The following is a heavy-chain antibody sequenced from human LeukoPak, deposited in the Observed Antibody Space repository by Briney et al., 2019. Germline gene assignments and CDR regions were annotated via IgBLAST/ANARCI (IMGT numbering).Heavy chain of an antibody. J-gene: IGHJ4*02. CDR2: ISYDGSNK. V-gene: IGHV3-30*14. CDR3: ARGPYSSSWYRD. Sequence: GGSLRLSCAASGFTFSSYAMHWVRQAPGKGLEWVAVISYDGSNKYYADSVKGRFTISRDNSKNTLYLQMNSLRAEDTAVYYCARGPYSSSWYRDWGQGTLVTVSS. D-gene: IGHD6-13*01. CDR1: GFTFSSYA.